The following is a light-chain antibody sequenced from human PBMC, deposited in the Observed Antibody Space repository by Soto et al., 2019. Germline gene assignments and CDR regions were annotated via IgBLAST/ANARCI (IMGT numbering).Light chain of an antibody. CDR3: QQYNSYSWT. CDR1: QSISSW. V-gene: IGKV1-5*01. Sequence: DIQMTQSPSSLSASVGDRVTITCRASQSISSWLAWYQQKPGKAPKVLIYDASTLESGVPSRFSGSGSGTEITLTISSLQPDDFATYYCQQYNSYSWTFGQGTKVDIK. J-gene: IGKJ1*01. CDR2: DAS.